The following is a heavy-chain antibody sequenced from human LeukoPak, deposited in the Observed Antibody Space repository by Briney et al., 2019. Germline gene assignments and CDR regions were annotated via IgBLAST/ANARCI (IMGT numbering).Heavy chain of an antibody. CDR2: ISYDGSNK. CDR1: GFTFSSYA. D-gene: IGHD6-19*01. CDR3: AKCREQWLVSYGMDV. V-gene: IGHV3-30*04. Sequence: PGGSLRLSCAASGFTFSSYAMHWVRQAPGKGLEWVAVISYDGSNKYYADSVKGRFTISRDNSKNTLYLQMNSLRAEGTAVYYCAKCREQWLVSYGMDVWGQGTTVTVSS. J-gene: IGHJ6*02.